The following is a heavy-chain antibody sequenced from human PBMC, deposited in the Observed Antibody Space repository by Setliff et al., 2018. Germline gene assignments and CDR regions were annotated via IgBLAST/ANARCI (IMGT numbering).Heavy chain of an antibody. Sequence: GGSLRLSCAASGFTFSIYSINWVRQAPGKGLEWVSSITSTSKSIYYADSVRGRFTISRDNSKNTVYLRMNALRAEDTGLYYCARDRGQVTVNNRYGFYYYGMDVWGQGTTVTVSS. V-gene: IGHV3-21*01. D-gene: IGHD3-16*02. J-gene: IGHJ6*02. CDR3: ARDRGQVTVNNRYGFYYYGMDV. CDR2: ITSTSKSI. CDR1: GFTFSIYS.